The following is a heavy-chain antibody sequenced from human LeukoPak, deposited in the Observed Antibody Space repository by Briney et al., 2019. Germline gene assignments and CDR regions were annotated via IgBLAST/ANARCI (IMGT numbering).Heavy chain of an antibody. V-gene: IGHV4-39*07. J-gene: IGHJ5*02. CDR1: GGSISSSSYY. CDR2: IYYSGST. Sequence: SETLSLTCTVSGGSISSSSYYWGWIRQPPGKGLEWIGSIYYSGSTYYNPSLKSRVTISVDTSKNQFSLKLSSVTAADTAVYYCAREHIVVATAIPGGFDPWGQGTLVTVSS. CDR3: AREHIVVATAIPGGFDP. D-gene: IGHD2-21*02.